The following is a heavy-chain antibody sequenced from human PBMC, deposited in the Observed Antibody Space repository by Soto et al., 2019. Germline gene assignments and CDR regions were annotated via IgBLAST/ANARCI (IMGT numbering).Heavy chain of an antibody. CDR3: AREEYYDFWTDYYYYGMDV. D-gene: IGHD3-3*01. Sequence: PGGSLRLSCAASGFTFSSYAMSWVRQAPGKGLEWVSAISGSGGSTYYADSVKGRFTISRDNSKNTLYLQMNSLRAEDTAVYYCAREEYYDFWTDYYYYGMDVWGQGTTVTVSS. V-gene: IGHV3-23*01. CDR2: ISGSGGST. CDR1: GFTFSSYA. J-gene: IGHJ6*02.